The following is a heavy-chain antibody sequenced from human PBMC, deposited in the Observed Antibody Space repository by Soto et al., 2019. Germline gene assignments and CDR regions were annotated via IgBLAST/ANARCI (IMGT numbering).Heavy chain of an antibody. D-gene: IGHD3-22*01. J-gene: IGHJ4*02. Sequence: ASVKVSCKASGGTFSSYAISWLRQAPGQGLEWMGGIIPIFGTANYAQKFQGRVTITADKSTSTAYMELSSLRSEDTAVYYCARGLKWPRTRHLNYYDSSGPYYFDYWGQGTLVTVSS. V-gene: IGHV1-69*06. CDR3: ARGLKWPRTRHLNYYDSSGPYYFDY. CDR1: GGTFSSYA. CDR2: IIPIFGTA.